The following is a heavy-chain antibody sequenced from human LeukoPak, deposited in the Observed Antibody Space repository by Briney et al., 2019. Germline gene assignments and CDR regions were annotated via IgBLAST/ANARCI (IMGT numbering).Heavy chain of an antibody. Sequence: PSETLSLTCTVSGGSISSYYWSWIRQPPGKGLEWIGYIYYSGGTNYNPSLKSRVTISVDTSKNQFSLKLSSVTAADTAVYYCARHQLGYCSGGSCYGTFDYWGQGTLVTVSS. CDR2: IYYSGGT. D-gene: IGHD2-15*01. CDR1: GGSISSYY. V-gene: IGHV4-59*08. CDR3: ARHQLGYCSGGSCYGTFDY. J-gene: IGHJ4*02.